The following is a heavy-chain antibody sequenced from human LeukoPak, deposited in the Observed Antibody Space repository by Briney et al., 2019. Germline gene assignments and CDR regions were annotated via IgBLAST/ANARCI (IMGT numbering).Heavy chain of an antibody. J-gene: IGHJ6*03. CDR2: IYYSGST. CDR1: GGSISSGGYY. D-gene: IGHD2-2*01. V-gene: IGHV4-31*03. CDR3: ARVINAAISDVGYMDV. Sequence: SQTLSLTCTVSGGSISSGGYYWSWIRQHPGKGLEWIGYIYYSGSTYYNPSLKSRVTISVDTSKNQFSLKLSSVTAADTAVYYCARVINAAISDVGYMDVWGKGTTVTVSS.